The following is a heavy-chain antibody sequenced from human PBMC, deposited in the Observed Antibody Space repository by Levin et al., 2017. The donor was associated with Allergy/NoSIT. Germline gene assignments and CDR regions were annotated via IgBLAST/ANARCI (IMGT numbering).Heavy chain of an antibody. CDR1: GGSISSDY. CDR3: ARVITGSGYTTIDY. D-gene: IGHD1-1*01. Sequence: SETLSLTCTVSGGSISSDYWSWIRQPPGKGLEWIGYISYSGSAKYYPSLKSRVTISVDTSKNQFSLKLNSVTAADTAVYYCARVITGSGYTTIDYWGQGTLVTVSS. CDR2: ISYSGSA. V-gene: IGHV4-59*01. J-gene: IGHJ4*02.